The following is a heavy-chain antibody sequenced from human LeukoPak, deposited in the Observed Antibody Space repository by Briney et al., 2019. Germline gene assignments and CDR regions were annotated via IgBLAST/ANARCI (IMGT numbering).Heavy chain of an antibody. V-gene: IGHV3-23*01. CDR2: ISGSTFST. CDR3: AKDPYTYYYDSDGYNFDY. CDR1: GFTFSTSA. Sequence: GGSLRLSCAASGFTFSTSAMTWVRQAPGKGLEWVSSISGSTFSTYYADSVQGRFTISRDNSKNTLFLQMSTLRAEDTAVYYCAKDPYTYYYDSDGYNFDYWGQGALVTVSS. D-gene: IGHD3-22*01. J-gene: IGHJ4*02.